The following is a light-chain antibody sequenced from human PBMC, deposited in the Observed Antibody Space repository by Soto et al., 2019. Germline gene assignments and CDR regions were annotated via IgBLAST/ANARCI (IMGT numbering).Light chain of an antibody. CDR3: MQSTQLGWT. V-gene: IGKV2-24*01. J-gene: IGKJ1*01. CDR1: QSLVHSDGNTY. CDR2: KIS. Sequence: DIVMTQTPLSSPVTLGQPASISCRSSQSLVHSDGNTYLSWLQQRPGQPPRLIIYKISNRFSGVPDRFRVSGAGTDFTLKISRVDAEDVVISDCMQSTQLGWTFGQGTKVEIK.